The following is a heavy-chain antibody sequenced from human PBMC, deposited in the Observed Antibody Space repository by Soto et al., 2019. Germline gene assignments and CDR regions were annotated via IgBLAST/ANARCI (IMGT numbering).Heavy chain of an antibody. V-gene: IGHV4-34*01. J-gene: IGHJ4*02. Sequence: QVQLQQWGAGLLKPSKTLSLTCAVYGGSFSGHYWSWIRQPPGKGLEWIGEINQSGSTNSNPSLKSRVTISVDTSKNQFSLKLSSVTAADTAVYYCARGISMLVEVQRDAPDKYYFDSWGQGTLVTVSS. D-gene: IGHD3-16*01. CDR1: GGSFSGHY. CDR2: INQSGST. CDR3: ARGISMLVEVQRDAPDKYYFDS.